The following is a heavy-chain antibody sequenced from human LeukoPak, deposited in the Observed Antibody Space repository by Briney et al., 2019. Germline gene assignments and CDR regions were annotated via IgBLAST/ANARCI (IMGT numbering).Heavy chain of an antibody. V-gene: IGHV1-18*01. J-gene: IGHJ3*02. CDR1: GYTFTSYG. Sequence: ASVKVSCKASGYTFTSYGVGWVRQAPGQGLEWMGWISGYNGNTNYAQKLQGRVTMTTDTSTSTAYMELRSLRSDDTAVYYCARDTHRTSDAFDIWGQGTIVTVSS. CDR3: ARDTHRTSDAFDI. CDR2: ISGYNGNT.